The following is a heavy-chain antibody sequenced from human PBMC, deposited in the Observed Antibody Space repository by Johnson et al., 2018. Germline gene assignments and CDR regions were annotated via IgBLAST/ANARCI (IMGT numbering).Heavy chain of an antibody. V-gene: IGHV3-21*01. Sequence: EVQLLESGGGLVKPGGSLRLSCAASGFTFSSYTMNWVRQAPGKGLEWVSSISDSSSYIYYADSVKGRFTISRDNAKNSLYLQMNSLRAEDTAVYYCAREGVYSGSYEAFDIWGQGTMVTVSS. D-gene: IGHD1-26*01. CDR3: AREGVYSGSYEAFDI. J-gene: IGHJ3*02. CDR2: ISDSSSYI. CDR1: GFTFSSYT.